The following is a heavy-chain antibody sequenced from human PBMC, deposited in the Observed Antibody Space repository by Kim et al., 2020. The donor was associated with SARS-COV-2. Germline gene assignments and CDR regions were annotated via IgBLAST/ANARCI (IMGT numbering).Heavy chain of an antibody. Sequence: GGSLRLSCAASGFIFSDSSMHWVRQASGKGLEWVGRIRSKTDNYATAFTASVQGRFIISRDDSSNTAYLQMNNLKTEDTAVYYCTYDFWTGPEKGGYWGQGTLVTVSS. V-gene: IGHV3-73*01. CDR1: GFIFSDSS. CDR3: TYDFWTGPEKGGY. CDR2: IRSKTDNYAT. J-gene: IGHJ4*01. D-gene: IGHD3-3*01.